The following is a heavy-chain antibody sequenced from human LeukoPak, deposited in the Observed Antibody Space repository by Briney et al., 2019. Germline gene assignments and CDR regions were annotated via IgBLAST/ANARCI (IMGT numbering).Heavy chain of an antibody. J-gene: IGHJ5*02. CDR3: AREGPYGSGTYYTYWFDP. D-gene: IGHD3-10*01. V-gene: IGHV3-48*03. CDR2: ISTTGTIV. CDR1: GFTFSTYD. Sequence: PGGSLRLSCAASGFTFSTYDMNWVRQAPGKGLEWVSHISTTGTIVYYADAVKGRFTISRDNAKNSLYLQMNSLRAEDTAVYYCAREGPYGSGTYYTYWFDPWGQGTLVTVSS.